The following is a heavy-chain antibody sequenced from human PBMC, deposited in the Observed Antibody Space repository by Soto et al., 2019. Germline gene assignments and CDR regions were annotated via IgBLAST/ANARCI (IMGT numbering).Heavy chain of an antibody. CDR3: ARGVLRLGTLY. CDR2: VDHTGNT. CDR1: GGSFSGYY. V-gene: IGHV4-34*01. D-gene: IGHD2-8*02. J-gene: IGHJ4*02. Sequence: QVEIKQWGAGLLKPSDTLSLTCAVYGGSFSGYYWIWIRQTPGKGIEWIGEVDHTGNTNYNPSLKSRVTISQDTSKKQSSLNLTSVTAADTAVYYCARGVLRLGTLYWGQGPLVTVSS.